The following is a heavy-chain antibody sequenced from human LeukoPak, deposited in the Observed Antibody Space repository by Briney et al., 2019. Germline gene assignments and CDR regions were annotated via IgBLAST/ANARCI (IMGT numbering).Heavy chain of an antibody. D-gene: IGHD6-6*01. Sequence: ASVKVSCKASGGTFSSYAISWVRQAPGQGLEWMGGIIPIFGTANYAQKLQGRVTITADESTSTAYMELSSLRSEDTAVYYCARGKGVAARSVDYYYYGMDVWGQGTTVTVSS. V-gene: IGHV1-69*13. CDR2: IIPIFGTA. CDR1: GGTFSSYA. CDR3: ARGKGVAARSVDYYYYGMDV. J-gene: IGHJ6*02.